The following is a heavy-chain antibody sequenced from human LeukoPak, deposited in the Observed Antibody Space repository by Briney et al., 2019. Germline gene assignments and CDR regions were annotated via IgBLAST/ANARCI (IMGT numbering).Heavy chain of an antibody. CDR2: IYHSGRT. Sequence: SETLSLTCTVSGYSISSGYYWGWIRQPPGKGLEWIGSIYHSGRTFYNPSLKSRVTISVDTSKNQFSLKLSSVTAADTAVYYCARIVVPAYFDYWGQGTLVTVSS. J-gene: IGHJ4*02. D-gene: IGHD2-2*01. CDR3: ARIVVPAYFDY. CDR1: GYSISSGYY. V-gene: IGHV4-38-2*02.